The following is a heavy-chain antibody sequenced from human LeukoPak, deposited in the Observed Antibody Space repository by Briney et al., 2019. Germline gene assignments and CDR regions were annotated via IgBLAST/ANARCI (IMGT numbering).Heavy chain of an antibody. CDR1: GGSFSGYY. D-gene: IGHD2-2*02. Sequence: SETLSLTCAVYGGSFSGYYWSWIRQPPGKGLEWIGEINHSGSTNYNPSLKSRVTISVDTSKNQFSLKLSSVTAADTAVYYCARGRVVVPAAIRDFDYWGQGTLVTVSS. V-gene: IGHV4-34*01. CDR2: INHSGST. J-gene: IGHJ4*02. CDR3: ARGRVVVPAAIRDFDY.